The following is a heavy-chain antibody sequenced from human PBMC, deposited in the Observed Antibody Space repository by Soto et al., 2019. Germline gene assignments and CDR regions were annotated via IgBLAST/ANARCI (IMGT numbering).Heavy chain of an antibody. CDR1: GGSISSYY. D-gene: IGHD6-13*01. CDR3: ARWYSSSWSPTKFDD. J-gene: IGHJ4*02. V-gene: IGHV4-59*12. Sequence: PSETLSLTCTVSGGSISSYYWSWIRQPPGKGLEWIGYIYYSGSTNYNPSLKSRVTISVDTSKNQFSLKLSSVTAADTAVYYCARWYSSSWSPTKFDDWGEGTLVTVSS. CDR2: IYYSGST.